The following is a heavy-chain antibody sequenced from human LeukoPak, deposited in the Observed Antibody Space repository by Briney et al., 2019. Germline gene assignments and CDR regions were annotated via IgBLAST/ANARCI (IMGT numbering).Heavy chain of an antibody. V-gene: IGHV3-30*02. Sequence: GGSLRLSCAASGFTFSSYGMHWVRQAPGKGLEWVAFIRYDGSNKYYADSVKGRFTISRDNSKNTLYLQMNSLRAEDTAVYYCAKLPGIAAAGTDYWGQGTLVTVSS. CDR2: IRYDGSNK. D-gene: IGHD6-13*01. CDR1: GFTFSSYG. CDR3: AKLPGIAAAGTDY. J-gene: IGHJ4*02.